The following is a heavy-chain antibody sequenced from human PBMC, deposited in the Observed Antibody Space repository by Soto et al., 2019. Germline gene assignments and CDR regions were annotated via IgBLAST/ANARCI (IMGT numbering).Heavy chain of an antibody. CDR2: MNPNSGNT. Sequence: ASVKVSCKASGYTFTRYDINWVRQATGQGLEWMGWMNPNSGNTGYAQKFQGGVTMTRNTSISTAYMELSSLRSEDTAVYYCARGTYYYDSSGYYFDNDYWGQGTLVTVSS. CDR3: ARGTYYYDSSGYYFDNDY. D-gene: IGHD3-22*01. J-gene: IGHJ4*02. V-gene: IGHV1-8*01. CDR1: GYTFTRYD.